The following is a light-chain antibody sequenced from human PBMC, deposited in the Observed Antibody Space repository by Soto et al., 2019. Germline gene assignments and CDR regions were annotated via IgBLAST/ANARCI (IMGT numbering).Light chain of an antibody. CDR1: NIGSKS. CDR3: QVWDSSSDHRV. CDR2: DDS. Sequence: SYELTQPPSVSVAPGQTARIPCGGNNIGSKSVHWYQQKPGQAPVLLVYDDSDRPSWIPERFSGSNSGNTATLTISRVEAGDEADYYCQVWDSSSDHRVFGGGTKLTVL. J-gene: IGLJ3*02. V-gene: IGLV3-21*02.